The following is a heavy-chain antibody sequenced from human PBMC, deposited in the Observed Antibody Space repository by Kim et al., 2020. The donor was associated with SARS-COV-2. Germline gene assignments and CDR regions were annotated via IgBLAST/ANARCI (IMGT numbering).Heavy chain of an antibody. CDR2: INHSGST. J-gene: IGHJ6*02. D-gene: IGHD1-1*01. CDR1: GGSFSGYY. CDR3: ARIATTTKRLYYYYYGMDV. V-gene: IGHV4-34*01. Sequence: SETLSLTCAVYGGSFSGYYWSWIRQPPGKGLEWIGEINHSGSTNYNPSLKSRVTISVDTSKNQFSLKLSSVTAADTAVYYCARIATTTKRLYYYYYGMDVWGQGTTVTVSS.